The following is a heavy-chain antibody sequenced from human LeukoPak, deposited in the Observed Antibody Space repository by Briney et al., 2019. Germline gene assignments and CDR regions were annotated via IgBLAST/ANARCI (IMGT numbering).Heavy chain of an antibody. CDR2: IYRSGSA. Sequence: SETLSLTWAVSGYSINTGYYWGWIRQPPGKGLEWIGSIYRSGSAYYNPPLESRVTVSVDTSKNQFSLRLTSVTAADTAVYFCARHYLQPGAFDVWGQGTLVTVSS. V-gene: IGHV4-38-2*01. D-gene: IGHD3-10*01. CDR3: ARHYLQPGAFDV. CDR1: GYSINTGYY. J-gene: IGHJ3*01.